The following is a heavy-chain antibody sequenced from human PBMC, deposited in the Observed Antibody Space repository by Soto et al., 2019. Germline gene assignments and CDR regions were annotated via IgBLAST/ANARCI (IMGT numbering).Heavy chain of an antibody. D-gene: IGHD3-3*01. CDR3: AKGTAFWSGYYRGFYYYYYMDV. CDR2: ISGSGGST. Sequence: EVQLLESGGGLVQPGGSLRLSCAASGFTFSSYAMSWVRQAPGKGLEWVSAISGSGGSTYYADSVKGRFTISRDNSKNTLYLQMNSLRAEDTAVYYCAKGTAFWSGYYRGFYYYYYMDVWGKGTTVTVSS. CDR1: GFTFSSYA. V-gene: IGHV3-23*01. J-gene: IGHJ6*03.